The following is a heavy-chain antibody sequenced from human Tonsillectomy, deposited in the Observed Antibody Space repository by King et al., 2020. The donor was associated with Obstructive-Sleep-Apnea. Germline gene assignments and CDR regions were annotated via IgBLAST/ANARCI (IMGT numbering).Heavy chain of an antibody. CDR1: GFTFGDYY. CDR2: ISGSSSYT. J-gene: IGHJ4*02. Sequence: VQLVESGGGLVKPGGSLRLSCAASGFTFGDYYMCWIRQAPGKGLEWVSYISGSSSYTDYADSVKGRFTISRDNAKRSLYLQMNSLRVEDTATYYCARDRGVGASGYDYWGQGTLVTVSS. D-gene: IGHD3-10*01. V-gene: IGHV3-11*06. CDR3: ARDRGVGASGYDY.